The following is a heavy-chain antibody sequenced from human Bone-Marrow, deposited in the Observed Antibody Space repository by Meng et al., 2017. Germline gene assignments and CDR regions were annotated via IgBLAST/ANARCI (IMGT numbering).Heavy chain of an antibody. J-gene: IGHJ6*02. CDR3: ARGSTMVRAIYYYYYGMDV. CDR1: GGSISSSNW. Sequence: SETLSLTCAVSGGSISSSNWWSWVRQHPGKGLEWIGYIYYSGSTYYNPSLKSRVTISVDTSKNQFSLKLSSVTAADTAVYYCARGSTMVRAIYYYYYGMDVWGQGTAVTVSS. CDR2: IYYSGST. D-gene: IGHD3-10*01. V-gene: IGHV4-31*11.